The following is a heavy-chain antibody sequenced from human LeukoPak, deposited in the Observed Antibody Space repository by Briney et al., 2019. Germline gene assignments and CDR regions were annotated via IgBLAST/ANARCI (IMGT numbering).Heavy chain of an antibody. CDR2: IYTNDRA. Sequence: PGGSLRLSCAASGFIVTSNHLTWVRQAPGKGLEWVSAIYTNDRASYADSAKGRFTISRDNSKNTVSLQMHSLRAEDTAVYYCVRVKSGWQYLDYWGQGTLVTVSS. CDR1: GFIVTSNH. D-gene: IGHD6-19*01. CDR3: VRVKSGWQYLDY. V-gene: IGHV3-53*01. J-gene: IGHJ4*02.